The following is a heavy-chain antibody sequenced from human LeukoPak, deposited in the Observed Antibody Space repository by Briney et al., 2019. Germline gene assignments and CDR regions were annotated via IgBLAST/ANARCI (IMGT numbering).Heavy chain of an antibody. Sequence: SETLSLTCTVSGGSISSYYLSWIRQPAGKGLEWIGRIYTSGSTNYNPSLKSRVTMSVDTSKNQFSLKLSSVTAADTAVYYCARGGCSGGSCYSSIEYYYYYMDFWGKGTTVTVSS. CDR3: ARGGCSGGSCYSSIEYYYYYMDF. CDR1: GGSISSYY. V-gene: IGHV4-4*07. D-gene: IGHD2-15*01. J-gene: IGHJ6*03. CDR2: IYTSGST.